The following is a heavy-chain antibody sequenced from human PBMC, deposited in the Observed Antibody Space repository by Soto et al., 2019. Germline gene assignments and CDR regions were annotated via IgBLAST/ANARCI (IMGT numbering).Heavy chain of an antibody. V-gene: IGHV3-33*08. Sequence: QVQLVESGGGVVQPGGSLRPSCAASASIFKGHGMHWVRQAPGKGLEWVAIIRFDGSDEHYGDSVEGRFTISRDNSKNMLYLQMNSLRVEDTAVYYCARDGVGATTFFGFLDYWGQGTLVTVSS. D-gene: IGHD1-26*01. CDR3: ARDGVGATTFFGFLDY. J-gene: IGHJ4*02. CDR2: IRFDGSDE. CDR1: ASIFKGHG.